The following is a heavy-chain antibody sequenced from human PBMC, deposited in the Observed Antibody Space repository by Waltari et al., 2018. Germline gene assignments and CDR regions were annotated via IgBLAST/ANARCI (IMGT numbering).Heavy chain of an antibody. CDR1: GYTFTSYY. J-gene: IGHJ4*02. V-gene: IGHV1-46*01. CDR3: ARDGSSRQQLVYNYFDY. Sequence: QVQLVQSGAEVKKPGASVKVSCKASGYTFTSYYMHWVRQAPGQGLEWMGIINPSGGSTSYAQKFQGRVTMTRDTSTSTVYMELSSLRSEDTAVYYCARDGSSRQQLVYNYFDYWGKGTLVTVSS. CDR2: INPSGGST. D-gene: IGHD6-13*01.